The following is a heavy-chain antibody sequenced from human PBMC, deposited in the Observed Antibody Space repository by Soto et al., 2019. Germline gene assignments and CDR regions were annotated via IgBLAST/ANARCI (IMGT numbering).Heavy chain of an antibody. V-gene: IGHV3-23*01. Sequence: PGGSTRLSCAASGLTVYSYAMSWVRQEPGKGLEWVSAISGSGGSTYYADSVKGRFTISRDNSKNTLYLQINSLRAEDTAVYYCASPNVHDSSGYYYNDYYYYGMDVWGQGTTVTVSS. CDR1: GLTVYSYA. CDR3: ASPNVHDSSGYYYNDYYYYGMDV. J-gene: IGHJ6*02. D-gene: IGHD3-22*01. CDR2: ISGSGGST.